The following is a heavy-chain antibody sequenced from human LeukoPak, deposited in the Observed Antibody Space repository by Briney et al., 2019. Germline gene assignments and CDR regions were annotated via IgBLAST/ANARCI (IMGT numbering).Heavy chain of an antibody. J-gene: IGHJ4*02. V-gene: IGHV4-59*01. D-gene: IGHD2-2*01. CDR3: ARGGSTSCDY. CDR1: GGSISSYY. Sequence: SETLSLTCTVSGGSISSYYWNWVRQPPGKALEWIGNIYYSGRTNYNPSLKSRVTISVDTSKNQFSLKLRSVTAADTAVYYCARGGSTSCDYWGQGTLVTVSS. CDR2: IYYSGRT.